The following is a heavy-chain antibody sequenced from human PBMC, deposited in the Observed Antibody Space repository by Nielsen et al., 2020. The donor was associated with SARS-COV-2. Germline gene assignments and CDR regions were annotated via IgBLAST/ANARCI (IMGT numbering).Heavy chain of an antibody. Sequence: GGSLRLSCAASGFAFSSYWMHWVRQVSERGLAWVSRVNSDGTIISYADSVKGRFTISRDNAKNTLYLQMNSLRAEDTAVYYCARGRWLQPAPWFDPWGQGTLVTVSS. V-gene: IGHV3-74*01. CDR3: ARGRWLQPAPWFDP. CDR2: VNSDGTII. CDR1: GFAFSSYW. D-gene: IGHD5-24*01. J-gene: IGHJ5*02.